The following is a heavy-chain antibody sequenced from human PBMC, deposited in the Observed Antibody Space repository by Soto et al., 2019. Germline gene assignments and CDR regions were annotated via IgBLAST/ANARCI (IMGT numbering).Heavy chain of an antibody. CDR1: GFTFSDYY. D-gene: IGHD2-8*01. V-gene: IGHV3-11*01. CDR2: ISSSGSTI. J-gene: IGHJ4*02. Sequence: PGGSLRLSCAASGFTFSDYYMSWIRQAPGKGLEWVSYISSSGSTIYYADSVKGRFTISRDNAKNSLYLQMNSLRAEDTAVYYCARDIGYCTNGVCKNWDYFDYWGQGTLVTVSS. CDR3: ARDIGYCTNGVCKNWDYFDY.